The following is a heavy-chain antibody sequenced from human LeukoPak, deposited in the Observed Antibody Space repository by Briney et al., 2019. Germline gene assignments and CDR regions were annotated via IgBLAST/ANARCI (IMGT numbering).Heavy chain of an antibody. Sequence: ASVKVSCKSSAYTFTSYDINWVRQATGQGLEWLGWMNPNSGNTGYAQKFQGRVTMTRNTSISTAYMELSSMRSEDTAVYYCARDDYYDSSGYYTLWGQGTLVTVSS. CDR3: ARDDYYDSSGYYTL. D-gene: IGHD3-22*01. CDR1: AYTFTSYD. V-gene: IGHV1-8*01. CDR2: MNPNSGNT. J-gene: IGHJ1*01.